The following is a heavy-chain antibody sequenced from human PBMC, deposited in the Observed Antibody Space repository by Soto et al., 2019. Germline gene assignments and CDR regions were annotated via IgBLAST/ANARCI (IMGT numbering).Heavy chain of an antibody. CDR3: ASIMITFGGVISGAFDI. CDR2: IYSGGST. J-gene: IGHJ3*02. Sequence: EVQLVESGGGLVQPGGSLRLSCAASGFTVSSNYMSWVRQAPGKGLEWVSVIYSGGSTYYADSVKGRFTISRDNSKNTLYLQMNSLRAEDTAVYYCASIMITFGGVISGAFDIWGQGTMVTVSS. V-gene: IGHV3-66*01. D-gene: IGHD3-16*02. CDR1: GFTVSSNY.